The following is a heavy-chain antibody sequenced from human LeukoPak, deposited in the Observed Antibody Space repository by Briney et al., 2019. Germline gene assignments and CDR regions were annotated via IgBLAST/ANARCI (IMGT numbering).Heavy chain of an antibody. V-gene: IGHV4-38-2*01. CDR2: IYHSGST. CDR3: ASETDVGYYDSSGYW. J-gene: IGHJ4*02. Sequence: SETLSLTCAVSGYSISSGYYWGWIRQPPGKGLEWIGSIYHSGSTYYNPSLKSRVTISVDTSKNQFSLKLSSVTAADTAVYYCASETDVGYYDSSGYWWGQGTLVIVSS. CDR1: GYSISSGYY. D-gene: IGHD3-22*01.